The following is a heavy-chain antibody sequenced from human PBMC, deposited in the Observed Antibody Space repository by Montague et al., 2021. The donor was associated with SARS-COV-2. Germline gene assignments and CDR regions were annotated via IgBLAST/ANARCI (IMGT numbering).Heavy chain of an antibody. CDR1: GFSLSTNGVG. CDR2: IYWDDDG. CDR3: ARTWAYGSGSYGVDP. Sequence: PALVKPTQTLTLTCTFSGFSLSTNGVGVGWIRQPPGKALGWLALIYWDDDGRYSPSLRSRLTITKDTSKNQVVLTMTNMDPVDTATYYCARTWAYGSGSYGVDPWGQGTLVTVSS. D-gene: IGHD3-10*01. J-gene: IGHJ5*02. V-gene: IGHV2-5*02.